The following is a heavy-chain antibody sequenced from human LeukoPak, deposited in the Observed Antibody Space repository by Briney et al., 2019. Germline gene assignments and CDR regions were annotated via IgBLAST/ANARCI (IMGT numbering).Heavy chain of an antibody. V-gene: IGHV3-15*01. CDR3: TNGVAY. D-gene: IGHD3-16*01. J-gene: IGHJ4*02. Sequence: NPGGSLRLSCAASGFTFNNAWMNWVRQSPGKWLEWVGRIKSKSDGGTRDYAAPVKGRFIISRDDSRNTLYLQMNSLKTEDTGVYYCTNGVAYWGQGTLVSVSS. CDR2: IKSKSDGGTR. CDR1: GFTFNNAW.